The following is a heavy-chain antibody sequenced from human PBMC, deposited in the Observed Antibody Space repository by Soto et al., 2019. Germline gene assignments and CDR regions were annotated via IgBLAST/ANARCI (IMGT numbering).Heavy chain of an antibody. J-gene: IGHJ5*02. Sequence: QVQLVQSGAEVKKPGASVKVSCKASGYTFTSYGISWVRQAPGQGLECMGWISAYNGNTNYAQKLQGRVTMTTDTSTSTAYMELRSLRSDDTAVYYCARSLYSGSLRTDWFDPWGQGTLVTVSS. D-gene: IGHD1-26*01. CDR2: ISAYNGNT. CDR3: ARSLYSGSLRTDWFDP. V-gene: IGHV1-18*01. CDR1: GYTFTSYG.